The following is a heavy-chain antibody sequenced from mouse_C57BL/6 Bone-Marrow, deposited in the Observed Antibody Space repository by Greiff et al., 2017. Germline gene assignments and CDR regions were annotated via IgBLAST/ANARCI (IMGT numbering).Heavy chain of an antibody. CDR2: ITHSGET. CDR3: AGDTLPYNYAMDY. V-gene: IGHV12-3*01. J-gene: IGHJ4*01. CDR1: GFPITSGYY. Sequence: QVQLQQSGPGLVKPSQSLFLTCSITGFPITSGYYWIWIRQSPGKPLEWMGYITHSGETFYNPSLQSPISITRETSKNQFFLQLNSVTTEDTAMYYCAGDTLPYNYAMDYWGQGTSVTASS. D-gene: IGHD2-12*01.